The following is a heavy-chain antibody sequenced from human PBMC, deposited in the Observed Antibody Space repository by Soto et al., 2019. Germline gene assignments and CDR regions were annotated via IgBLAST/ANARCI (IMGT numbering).Heavy chain of an antibody. J-gene: IGHJ4*02. CDR2: ISSSSSYI. D-gene: IGHD7-27*01. CDR3: ARDSGPWGDFDY. CDR1: GFTFSSYS. V-gene: IGHV3-21*01. Sequence: EVQLVESGGGLVKPGGSLRLSCAASGFTFSSYSMNWVRQAPGKGLEWVSSISSSSSYIYYADSVKGRFTISRDNAKNSLYLQMNSLRAEDTAVHYCARDSGPWGDFDYWGQGTLVTVSS.